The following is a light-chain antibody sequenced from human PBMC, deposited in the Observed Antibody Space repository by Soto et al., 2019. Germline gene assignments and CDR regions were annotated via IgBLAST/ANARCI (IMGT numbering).Light chain of an antibody. CDR2: GAS. Sequence: EIVMTQSPATLSVSPGEGATLTCRASQSVGTKLAWYQHKPGQAPRLLIYGASTRATGVPARFGGSGSETEFTLTISSLQFEDFALYYCQQYNNKPPITFGQGTRLEIK. J-gene: IGKJ5*01. V-gene: IGKV3-15*01. CDR3: QQYNNKPPIT. CDR1: QSVGTK.